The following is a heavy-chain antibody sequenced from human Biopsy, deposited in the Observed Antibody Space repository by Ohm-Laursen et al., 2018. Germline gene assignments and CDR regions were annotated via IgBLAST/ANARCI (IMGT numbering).Heavy chain of an antibody. D-gene: IGHD3-16*01. J-gene: IGHJ4*02. CDR3: TRAGGGKIYGL. CDR1: GVSMNTGTNY. Sequence: SQTLSLTCIVSGVSMNTGTNYWTWIRQNPATGLEWIGYVHKSGNTLYNPSLKSRLSISVDTSRNQFSLKLTSVTAADTALYYCTRAGGGKIYGLWGQGTLVTVSS. V-gene: IGHV4-31*03. CDR2: VHKSGNT.